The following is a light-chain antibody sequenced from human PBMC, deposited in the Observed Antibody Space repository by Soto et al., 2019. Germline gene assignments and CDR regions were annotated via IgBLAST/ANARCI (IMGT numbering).Light chain of an antibody. V-gene: IGLV1-40*01. Sequence: QSALTQPPSVSGAPGQRVTISCTESSSNIGAGYDVHWYQQLPGTAPKLLIYGNSNRPSGVPDRFSGSKSGTSASLAITGLQAADEADDYCQSYDRSLSAWVFGGGTKLTVL. CDR3: QSYDRSLSAWV. CDR1: SSNIGAGYD. J-gene: IGLJ3*02. CDR2: GNS.